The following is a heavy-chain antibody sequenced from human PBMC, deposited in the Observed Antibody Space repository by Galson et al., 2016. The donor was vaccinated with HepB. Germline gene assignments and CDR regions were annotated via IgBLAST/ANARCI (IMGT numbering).Heavy chain of an antibody. CDR3: ATTRLSDT. CDR1: GFTLKNYW. V-gene: IGHV3-7*01. D-gene: IGHD3-16*01. J-gene: IGHJ5*02. Sequence: SLRLSCAASGFTLKNYWMSWVRQAPGKGLEWVANIKPDGSDANYVDSVRGRFTISRDNAKNSLFLQMNVVRAEDTAVYYCATTRLSDTWGQGTLVTVSS. CDR2: IKPDGSDA.